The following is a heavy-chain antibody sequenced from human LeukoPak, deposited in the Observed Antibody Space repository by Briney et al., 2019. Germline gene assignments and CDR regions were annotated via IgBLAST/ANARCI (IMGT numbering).Heavy chain of an antibody. V-gene: IGHV4-39*01. J-gene: IGHJ4*02. CDR1: GASISSRSYY. Sequence: PSETLSLTCTVSGASISSRSYYWGWIRQPPGKGLEWIGSIYYSGSTFYNPSLKSRVTLSVDTSKNQFSLKLSSVTAADTAVFYCARTSYYGSLDPVPFDYWGQGALVTVSS. CDR2: IYYSGST. D-gene: IGHD3-10*01. CDR3: ARTSYYGSLDPVPFDY.